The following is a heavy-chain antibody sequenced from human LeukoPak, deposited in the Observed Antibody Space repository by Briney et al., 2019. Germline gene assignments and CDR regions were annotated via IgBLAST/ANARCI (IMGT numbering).Heavy chain of an antibody. CDR1: GGSISNSYYY. CDR2: LHYSGST. CDR3: ARDRRLAAGYRFDP. J-gene: IGHJ5*02. D-gene: IGHD3-9*01. Sequence: SSETQSLTCTVSGGSISNSYYYWGWIRQPPGKGLEWIGSLHYSGSTYYNPSLKSRVTISVDTSKNQFSLKLSSVTAADTAVYYCARDRRLAAGYRFDPWGQGTLVTVSS. V-gene: IGHV4-39*02.